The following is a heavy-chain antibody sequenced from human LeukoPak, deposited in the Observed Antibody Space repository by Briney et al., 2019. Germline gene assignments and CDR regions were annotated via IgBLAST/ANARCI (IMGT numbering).Heavy chain of an antibody. Sequence: PSETLSLTCTVSGGSISSYYWSWIRQPAGKGLEWIGRIYTSGSTNYNPSLKSRVTMSVDTSKNQFSLKLSSVTAADTAVYYCAREGSYYGSGSSDYWGQGTLVTVSS. CDR3: AREGSYYGSGSSDY. J-gene: IGHJ4*02. CDR1: GGSISSYY. V-gene: IGHV4-4*07. D-gene: IGHD3-10*01. CDR2: IYTSGST.